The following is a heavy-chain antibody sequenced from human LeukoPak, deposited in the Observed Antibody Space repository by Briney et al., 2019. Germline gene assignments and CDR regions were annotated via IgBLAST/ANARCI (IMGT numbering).Heavy chain of an antibody. V-gene: IGHV5-51*01. D-gene: IGHD2-15*01. CDR3: ARQGRDIVVVVATPYYFDY. CDR1: GYSFTSYW. Sequence: GESLKISCKGSGYSFTSYWIGWVRQMPGKGLEWMGIIYPGDSDTRYSPSFQGQVTISADKSISTAYLQWSSLKASDTAMYYCARQGRDIVVVVATPYYFDYWGQGTLVTVSS. J-gene: IGHJ4*02. CDR2: IYPGDSDT.